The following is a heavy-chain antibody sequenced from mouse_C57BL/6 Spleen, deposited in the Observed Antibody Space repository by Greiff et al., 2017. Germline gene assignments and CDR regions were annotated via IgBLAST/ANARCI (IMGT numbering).Heavy chain of an antibody. Sequence: EVKLQESGPGLVKPSQSLSLTCSVTGYSITSGYYWNWIRQFPGNKLEWMGYISYDGSNNYNPSLKNRISITRDTSKNQFFLKLNSVTTEDTATYYCAREGAYDGYPYAMDYWGQGTSVTVSS. J-gene: IGHJ4*01. CDR2: ISYDGSN. CDR1: GYSITSGYY. V-gene: IGHV3-6*01. CDR3: AREGAYDGYPYAMDY. D-gene: IGHD2-3*01.